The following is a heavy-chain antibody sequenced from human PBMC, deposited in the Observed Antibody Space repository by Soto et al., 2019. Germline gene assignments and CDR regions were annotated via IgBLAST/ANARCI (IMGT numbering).Heavy chain of an antibody. CDR2: ISASGGGS. Sequence: EVQLLESGGGLVQPGGSLRLSCAASGFTFSTYAMSWVRQAPGKGLEWVSVISASGGGSYYADSVKGRFTISRDNSKNTLYLQMNSLRADDTAVYYCAGREGVTVRGVIGDCWGQGTLVTVSS. D-gene: IGHD3-10*01. J-gene: IGHJ4*02. V-gene: IGHV3-23*01. CDR1: GFTFSTYA. CDR3: AGREGVTVRGVIGDC.